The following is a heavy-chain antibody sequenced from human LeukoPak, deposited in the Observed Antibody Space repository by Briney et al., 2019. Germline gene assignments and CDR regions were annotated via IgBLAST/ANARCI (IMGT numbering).Heavy chain of an antibody. CDR1: GGSFSGYY. Sequence: SETLSLTCAVYGGSFSGYYWSWIRQPPGKGLEWIGEINHSGSTNYNPSLKSRVTISVDTSKNQFSLKLSSVTAADTAVYYCARVRTNYYDSRDAFDIWGQGTMVTVSS. CDR2: INHSGST. V-gene: IGHV4-34*01. D-gene: IGHD3-22*01. CDR3: ARVRTNYYDSRDAFDI. J-gene: IGHJ3*02.